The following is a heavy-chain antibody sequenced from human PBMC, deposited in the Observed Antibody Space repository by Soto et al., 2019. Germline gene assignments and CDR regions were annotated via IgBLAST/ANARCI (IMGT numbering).Heavy chain of an antibody. CDR2: MNPNSGNT. Sequence: XSVKFSFEASGYTFTIYDINWVRQATGQGLEWMGWMNPNSGNTGYAQKFQGRVTMTRNTSISTAYMELSSLRSEDTAVYYCASGELRRYYYYYYGMDVWGQGTTVTVSS. D-gene: IGHD1-26*01. CDR1: GYTFTIYD. V-gene: IGHV1-8*01. J-gene: IGHJ6*02. CDR3: ASGELRRYYYYYYGMDV.